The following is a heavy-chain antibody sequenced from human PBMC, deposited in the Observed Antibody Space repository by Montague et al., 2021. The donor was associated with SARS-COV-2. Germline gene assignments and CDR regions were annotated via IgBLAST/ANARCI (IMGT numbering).Heavy chain of an antibody. D-gene: IGHD5-18*01. CDR1: GGSISSYY. J-gene: IGHJ6*02. CDR2: TYYSGRT. CDR3: ASQEVDTAMDRNYYYYGMDV. Sequence: SETLSLTCTVSGGSISSYYWSWIRQPPGKGLEWIGYTYYSGRTNYNPSXXSGVTISVDTSKNQFSLKLSSVTAADTAVYYCASQEVDTAMDRNYYYYGMDVWGQGTTVTVSS. V-gene: IGHV4-59*01.